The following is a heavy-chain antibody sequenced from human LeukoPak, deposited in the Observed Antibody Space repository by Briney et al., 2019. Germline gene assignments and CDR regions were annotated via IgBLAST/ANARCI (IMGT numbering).Heavy chain of an antibody. J-gene: IGHJ5*02. D-gene: IGHD3-10*01. V-gene: IGHV4-59*01. CDR1: GGSINNYF. Sequence: SETLSLTCTVSGGSINNYFWSWIRQPPGKGLEWIGYISYSGTTNYNPSLKSRVIISVDSSKNQFSLTLTSVTAADSAVYYCARDETHFYGSGSSNWFDPWGQGILVTVSS. CDR3: ARDETHFYGSGSSNWFDP. CDR2: ISYSGTT.